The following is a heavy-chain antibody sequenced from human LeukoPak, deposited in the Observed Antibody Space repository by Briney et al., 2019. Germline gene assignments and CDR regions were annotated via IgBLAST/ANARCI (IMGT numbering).Heavy chain of an antibody. J-gene: IGHJ4*02. CDR3: ARSLYTSGWSSFDN. CDR1: GFTVSNNY. Sequence: GGSLRLSCAASGFTVSNNYMTWVRQAPGKGLEWVSVIYLGGTTYYAHSAKGRFTISRDSSKNTLHLQMNSLGTEDTAVYFCARSLYTSGWSSFDNWGQGTLVTVSS. D-gene: IGHD6-19*01. CDR2: IYLGGTT. V-gene: IGHV3-66*01.